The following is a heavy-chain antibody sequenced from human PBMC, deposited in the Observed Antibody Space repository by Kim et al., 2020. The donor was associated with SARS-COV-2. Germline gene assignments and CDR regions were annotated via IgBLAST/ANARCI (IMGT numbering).Heavy chain of an antibody. V-gene: IGHV3-30-3*01. D-gene: IGHD1-26*01. J-gene: IGHJ4*02. Sequence: GGSLRLSCAASGFTFSSYAMHWVRQAPGKGLEWVALISYDESNKYYADSVKGRFTISRDNSKNTLYLQMNSLRAEDTAVYYCARDSGGSLDYWGQGTLVT. CDR2: ISYDESNK. CDR3: ARDSGGSLDY. CDR1: GFTFSSYA.